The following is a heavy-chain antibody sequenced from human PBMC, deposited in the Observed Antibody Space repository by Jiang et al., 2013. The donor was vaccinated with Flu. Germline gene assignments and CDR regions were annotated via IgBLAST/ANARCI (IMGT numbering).Heavy chain of an antibody. V-gene: IGHV3-33*01. Sequence: VQLLESGGGVVQPGRSLSLSCAASGFTFSSYGVHWVRQAPDKGLEWVALIWYDGSNKYYADSVKGRFTISRDNSKNMLYLQMNSLRAEDTAVYYCARFRLANWGLRPDAFDIWGQGTMVTVSS. D-gene: IGHD7-27*01. CDR2: IWYDGSNK. J-gene: IGHJ3*02. CDR1: GFTFSSYG. CDR3: ARFRLANWGLRPDAFDI.